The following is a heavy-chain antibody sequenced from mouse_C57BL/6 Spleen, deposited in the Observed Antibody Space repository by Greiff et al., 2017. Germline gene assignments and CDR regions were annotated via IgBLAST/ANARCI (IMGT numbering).Heavy chain of an antibody. CDR2: ISSGSSTI. J-gene: IGHJ2*01. CDR1: GFTFSDYG. CDR3: AREELFDY. V-gene: IGHV5-17*01. Sequence: EVKLMESGGGLVKPGGSLKLSCAASGFTFSDYGMHWVRQAPEKGLEWVAYISSGSSTIYYADTVKGRFTISRDNAKNTLFLQMTSQRAEDTAMYYCAREELFDYWGQGTTLTVSS. D-gene: IGHD2-12*01.